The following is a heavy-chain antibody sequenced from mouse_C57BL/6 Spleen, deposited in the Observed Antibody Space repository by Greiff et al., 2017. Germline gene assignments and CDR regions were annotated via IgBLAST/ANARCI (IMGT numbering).Heavy chain of an antibody. CDR1: GYSFTGYY. Sequence: VQLQQSGPELVKPGASVKISCKASGYSFTGYYMNWVKQSPEKSLEWIGEINPSTGGTTYNQKFKAKATLTVDKSSSTAYMQLKSLTSEDSAVYYCASNYGSSFAYWGQGTLVTVSA. CDR2: INPSTGGT. V-gene: IGHV1-42*01. J-gene: IGHJ3*01. CDR3: ASNYGSSFAY. D-gene: IGHD1-1*01.